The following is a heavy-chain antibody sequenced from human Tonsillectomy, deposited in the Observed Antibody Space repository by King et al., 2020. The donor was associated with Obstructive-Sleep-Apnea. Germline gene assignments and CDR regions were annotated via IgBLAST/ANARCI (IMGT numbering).Heavy chain of an antibody. V-gene: IGHV3-30*02. CDR3: AKDRNQGNVEPEGFDY. CDR1: GFTFSTYG. J-gene: IGHJ4*02. Sequence: QLVQSGGGAVQPGGSLRLSCAASGFTFSTYGMHWVRQAPGKGLEWVAFMRYDGSHKYYADSVKGRFTISRDISKNTLYLQMNSLRAEDTALYYCAKDRNQGNVEPEGFDYWGQGTLVTVSS. CDR2: MRYDGSHK. D-gene: IGHD1-14*01.